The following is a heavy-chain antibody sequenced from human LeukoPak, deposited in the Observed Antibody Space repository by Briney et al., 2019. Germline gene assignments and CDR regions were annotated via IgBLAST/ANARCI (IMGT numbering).Heavy chain of an antibody. CDR3: ARSGYRFGLVDY. V-gene: IGHV4-30-4*08. Sequence: SSQTLSLTCTVSGGSISSGSYYWSWIRQPAGKGLEWIGCIYYSGSTYYDPSLKSRVTISLDTSKNQFSLKLSSVTAADTAVYYCARSGYRFGLVDYWGQGTLVTVSS. J-gene: IGHJ4*02. CDR2: IYYSGST. CDR1: GGSISSGSYY. D-gene: IGHD5-18*01.